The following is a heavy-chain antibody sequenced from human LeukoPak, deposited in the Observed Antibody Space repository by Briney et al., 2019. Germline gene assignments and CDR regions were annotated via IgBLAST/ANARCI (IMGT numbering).Heavy chain of an antibody. CDR3: ARYANKGRGYSGYDEYYFDY. V-gene: IGHV1-46*01. Sequence: ASVKVSCKASGYTFTSSYMHWVRQAPGQGLEWMGVINPAAGSTTYAQKFQGRVTMTRDTSTSTVYMELTSLRSEDTAVYYCARYANKGRGYSGYDEYYFDYWGQGTLVTVSS. CDR1: GYTFTSSY. J-gene: IGHJ4*02. CDR2: INPAAGST. D-gene: IGHD5-12*01.